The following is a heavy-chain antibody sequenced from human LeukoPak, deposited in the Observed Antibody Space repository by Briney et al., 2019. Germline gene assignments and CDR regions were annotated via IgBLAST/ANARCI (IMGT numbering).Heavy chain of an antibody. CDR1: GFTFSSYA. V-gene: IGHV3-23*01. Sequence: GGSLRLSCAASGFTFSSYAMSWVRQAPGKGLEWVSAISGSGGSTYYADSVKGRFTISRDNSKNTLYLQMNSLRAEDTAVYFCAKHPDNMVRGVILSWGQGTQVTVSS. CDR3: AKHPDNMVRGVILS. J-gene: IGHJ5*02. D-gene: IGHD3-10*01. CDR2: ISGSGGST.